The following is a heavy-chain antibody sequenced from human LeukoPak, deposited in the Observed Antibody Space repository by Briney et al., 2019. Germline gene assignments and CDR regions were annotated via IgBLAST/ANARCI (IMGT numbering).Heavy chain of an antibody. CDR1: GFTFGTYV. Sequence: PGRSLRLSCAASGFTFGTYVMHWVRQAPGKGLEWVAVIWYDGSKKDYADSVKGRFTISRDNSKNTLYLQMNSLRAEDTAVYYCAREMNYGDYFDYWGQGTLVTVSS. J-gene: IGHJ4*02. D-gene: IGHD4-17*01. CDR3: AREMNYGDYFDY. V-gene: IGHV3-33*01. CDR2: IWYDGSKK.